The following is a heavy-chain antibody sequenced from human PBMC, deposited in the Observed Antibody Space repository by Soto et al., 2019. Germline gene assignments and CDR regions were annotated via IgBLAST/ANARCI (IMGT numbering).Heavy chain of an antibody. Sequence: ASVKVSCKASGYTFTSYYMHWVRQAPGQGLEWMGIINPSGGSTSYAQKFQGRVTMTRDTSTSTVYMELSSLRSEDTAVYYCARDRKEVGVDANGRGYAFDIWGQGTMVTVSS. V-gene: IGHV1-46*01. D-gene: IGHD2-15*01. CDR2: INPSGGST. J-gene: IGHJ3*02. CDR1: GYTFTSYY. CDR3: ARDRKEVGVDANGRGYAFDI.